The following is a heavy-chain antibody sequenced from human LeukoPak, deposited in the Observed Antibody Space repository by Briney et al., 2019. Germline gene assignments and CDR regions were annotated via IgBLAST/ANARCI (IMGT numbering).Heavy chain of an antibody. V-gene: IGHV3-23*01. CDR3: AKDTQGVRGNFLFEY. Sequence: GGSLRLSCAASGFTFSSYAMHWVRQAPGKGLEWVAAISGDHATYDSNSLRGRFTISRDNSKNMLYLQMNGLRAEDSAVYYCAKDTQGVRGNFLFEYWGQGTLVTVSS. J-gene: IGHJ4*02. CDR2: ISGDHAT. D-gene: IGHD2-8*01. CDR1: GFTFSSYA.